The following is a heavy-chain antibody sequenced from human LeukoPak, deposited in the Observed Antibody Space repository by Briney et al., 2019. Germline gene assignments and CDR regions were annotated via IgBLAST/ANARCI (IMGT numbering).Heavy chain of an antibody. CDR1: GGSISSNY. CDR3: ARDTRWNAFNV. D-gene: IGHD4-23*01. CDR2: IYYSGDT. Sequence: PSETLSLTCTVPGGSISSNYWSWFRQPPGKGLEWIGYIYYSGDTHYNPSLRSRVTISVDSSKTQFSLNLNSVTAADTAVYYCARDTRWNAFNVWGQGTMVTVSS. J-gene: IGHJ3*01. V-gene: IGHV4-59*01.